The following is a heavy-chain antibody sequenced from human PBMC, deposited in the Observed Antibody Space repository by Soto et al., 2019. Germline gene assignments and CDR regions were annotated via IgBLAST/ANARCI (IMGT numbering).Heavy chain of an antibody. V-gene: IGHV1-2*02. CDR1: GYTFTGYY. Sequence: ASVKVSCKASGYTFTGYYMHWVRQAPGQGLEWMGWINPNSGGTNYAQKFQGRVTMTRDTPISTAYMELSRLRSDDTAVYYCASARIQLCSPSDYWGQGTLVTVSS. J-gene: IGHJ4*02. CDR2: INPNSGGT. CDR3: ASARIQLCSPSDY. D-gene: IGHD5-18*01.